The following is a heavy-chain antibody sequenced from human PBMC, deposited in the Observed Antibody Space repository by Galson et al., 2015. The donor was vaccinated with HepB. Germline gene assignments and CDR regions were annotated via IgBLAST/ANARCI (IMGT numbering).Heavy chain of an antibody. CDR3: ARSVICSSTSCYAGGWYFDL. J-gene: IGHJ2*01. Sequence: SVKVSCKASGYTFTSYGISWVRQAPGQGLEWMGWISAYNGNTNYAQKLQGRVTMTTDTSTSTAYMELRSLRSDDTAVYYCARSVICSSTSCYAGGWYFDLWGRGTLVTVSS. CDR1: GYTFTSYG. V-gene: IGHV1-18*01. CDR2: ISAYNGNT. D-gene: IGHD2-2*01.